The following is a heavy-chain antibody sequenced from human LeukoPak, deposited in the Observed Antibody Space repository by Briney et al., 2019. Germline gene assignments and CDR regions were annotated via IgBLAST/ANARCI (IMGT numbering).Heavy chain of an antibody. CDR1: GGSISSYY. V-gene: IGHV4-59*01. CDR2: IYYSGST. D-gene: IGHD6-13*01. Sequence: SETLSLTCTVSGGSISSYYWSWIRQPPGKGLERIGYIYYSGSTNYNPSLKSRVTISVDMSKNQFSLKLISVTAADTAVYYCARDAGVAAAGTYYYYGMDVWGQGTTVTVSS. CDR3: ARDAGVAAAGTYYYYGMDV. J-gene: IGHJ6*02.